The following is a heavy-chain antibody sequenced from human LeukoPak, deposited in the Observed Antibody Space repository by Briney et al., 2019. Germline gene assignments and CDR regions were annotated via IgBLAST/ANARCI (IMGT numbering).Heavy chain of an antibody. Sequence: SETLSLTCTVSGDSITNGGYYWSWIRQPAGKGLEWIGRLYIRGSTNYSPSLKSRVTISADRSKNQLSLSLRSVTAADTGVYFCARAATGNYHFDSWGQGTLVTVSS. CDR1: GDSITNGGYY. V-gene: IGHV4-61*02. D-gene: IGHD1-7*01. CDR2: LYIRGST. CDR3: ARAATGNYHFDS. J-gene: IGHJ4*02.